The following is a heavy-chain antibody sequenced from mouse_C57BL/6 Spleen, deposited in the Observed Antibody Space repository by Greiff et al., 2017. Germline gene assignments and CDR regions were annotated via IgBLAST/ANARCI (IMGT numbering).Heavy chain of an antibody. CDR2: IYPRDGST. J-gene: IGHJ3*01. Sequence: QVQLQQSGPELVKPGASVKLSCKASGYTFTSYDINWVKQRPGQGLEWIGWIYPRDGSTKYNEKFKGKATLTVDTSSSTAYMELHGLTSEDSAVYFCARSRDGYDAWLAYWGQGTLVTVSA. D-gene: IGHD2-2*01. CDR1: GYTFTSYD. CDR3: ARSRDGYDAWLAY. V-gene: IGHV1-85*01.